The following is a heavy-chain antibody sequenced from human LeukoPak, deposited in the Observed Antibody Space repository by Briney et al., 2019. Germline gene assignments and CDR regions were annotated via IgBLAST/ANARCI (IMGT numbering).Heavy chain of an antibody. CDR1: GGSISSYY. Sequence: SETLSLTCTVSGGSISSYYWSWVRQPPGKGLEWIGYIYYSGSTNYNPSLKSRVTISVDTSKNQFSLKLSSVTAADTAVYYCAREIGPGPNWFDPWGQGTLVTVSS. CDR3: AREIGPGPNWFDP. J-gene: IGHJ5*02. V-gene: IGHV4-59*01. D-gene: IGHD1-14*01. CDR2: IYYSGST.